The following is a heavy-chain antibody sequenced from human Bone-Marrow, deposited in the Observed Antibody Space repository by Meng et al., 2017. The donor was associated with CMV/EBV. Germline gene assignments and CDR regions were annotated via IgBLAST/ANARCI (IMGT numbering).Heavy chain of an antibody. V-gene: IGHV3-64*02. CDR2: ISSNGGST. J-gene: IGHJ4*02. CDR1: GFTFSSYA. CDR3: ARGDYGDH. Sequence: GESLKISCAASGFTFSSYAMHWVRQAPGKGLEYVSAISSNGGSTYYADSVKGRFTISRDNSKNTLYLQMGSLRAEDMAVYYCARGDYGDHWGQGNLVTVPS.